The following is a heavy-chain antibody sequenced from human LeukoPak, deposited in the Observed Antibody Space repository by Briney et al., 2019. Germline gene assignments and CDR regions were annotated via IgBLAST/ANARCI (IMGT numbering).Heavy chain of an antibody. J-gene: IGHJ3*02. V-gene: IGHV4-59*08. CDR1: GGSISSYY. CDR2: IYYSGST. CDR3: AKGGDYGDYQGAFDI. D-gene: IGHD4-17*01. Sequence: SETLSLTCTVSGGSISSYYWSWIRQPPGKGLEWIGYIYYSGSTNYNPSLKSRVTISVDTSKNQFSLKLSSVTAADTAVYYCAKGGDYGDYQGAFDIWGQGTMVTVSS.